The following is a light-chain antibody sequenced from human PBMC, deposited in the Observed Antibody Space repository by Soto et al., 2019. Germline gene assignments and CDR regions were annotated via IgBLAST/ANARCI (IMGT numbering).Light chain of an antibody. CDR1: QVINNY. V-gene: IGKV1-27*01. J-gene: IGKJ1*01. CDR2: AAS. CDR3: QKYNSAPWT. Sequence: DIQMTQSPSSLSASVGDRVTITCRASQVINNYLAWYQQKPGKVPTLLTYAASTLQSVVPFRFSGSGSGPDFTLTISSLQPEDVATYYCQKYNSAPWTFGQGTKVEIK.